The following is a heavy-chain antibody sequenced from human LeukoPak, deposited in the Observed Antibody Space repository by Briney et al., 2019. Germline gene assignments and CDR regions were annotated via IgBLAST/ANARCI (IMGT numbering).Heavy chain of an antibody. CDR1: GYTFTGYY. D-gene: IGHD2-2*01. CDR2: INPNSGGT. Sequence: GASVKVSCTASGYTFTGYYMHWVRQAPGQGLEWMGWINPNSGGTNYAQKFQGRVTMTRDTSISTAYMELSRLRSDDTAVYYCARGGIVVVPAAKWFDPWGQGTLVTVSS. CDR3: ARGGIVVVPAAKWFDP. J-gene: IGHJ5*02. V-gene: IGHV1-2*02.